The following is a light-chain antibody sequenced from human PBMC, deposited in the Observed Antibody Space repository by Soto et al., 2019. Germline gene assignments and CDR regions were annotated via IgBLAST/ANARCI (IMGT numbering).Light chain of an antibody. CDR2: AAS. V-gene: IGKV1-12*01. CDR1: QDVSNW. Sequence: DIQITQSPSSVSASVGDRVTITCRASQDVSNWLAWYQQRQGKAPNLLIYAASSLQTGVPSRFRGGGFGTDCTLPISRLQPDDFETYYGQQTKSYPLAFGGGTKVDIK. J-gene: IGKJ4*01. CDR3: QQTKSYPLA.